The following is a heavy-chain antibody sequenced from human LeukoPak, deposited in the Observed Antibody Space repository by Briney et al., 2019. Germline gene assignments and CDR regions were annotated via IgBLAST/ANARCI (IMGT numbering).Heavy chain of an antibody. V-gene: IGHV4-59*01. CDR2: IYYSGST. D-gene: IGHD2-15*01. J-gene: IGHJ4*02. CDR1: GGSISSYY. CDR3: ARRHGYCSGGSCYPNY. Sequence: PSETLSLTCTVSGGSISSYYWSWIRQPPGKGLEWIGYIYYSGSTNYNPSLKSRVTISVDMSKNQFSLKLSSVTAADTAVYYCARRHGYCSGGSCYPNYWGQGTLVSVSS.